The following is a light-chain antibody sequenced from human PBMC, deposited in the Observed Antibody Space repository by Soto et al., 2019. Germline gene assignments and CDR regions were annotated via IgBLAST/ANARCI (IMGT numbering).Light chain of an antibody. CDR2: DAS. CDR1: QNINNF. V-gene: IGKV3-11*01. Sequence: VLTQSPATLSLSPGDRATLSCRAGQNINNFIAWYPHKPGQAPRLLIYDASNRATGIPGRFSGSGSGTDFTLTITSLESEDFAVYYCQHRGRFGQGTKVDIK. J-gene: IGKJ1*01. CDR3: QHRGR.